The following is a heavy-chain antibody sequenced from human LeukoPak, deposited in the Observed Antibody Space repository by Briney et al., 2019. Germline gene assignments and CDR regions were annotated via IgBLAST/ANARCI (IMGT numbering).Heavy chain of an antibody. V-gene: IGHV3-48*01. Sequence: GGSQRLSCAASGFTFNSYSMNWVRQAPGKGLEWVSHISSSSSIRYYADSVKGRFTISRDNSKNTLYLQMNSLRAEDTAVYYCARPYGSGSYLYYWGQGTLVTVSS. CDR3: ARPYGSGSYLYY. CDR2: ISSSSSIR. CDR1: GFTFNSYS. J-gene: IGHJ4*02. D-gene: IGHD3-10*01.